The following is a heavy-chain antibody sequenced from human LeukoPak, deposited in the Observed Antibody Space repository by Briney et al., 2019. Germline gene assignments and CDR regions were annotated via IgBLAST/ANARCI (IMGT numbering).Heavy chain of an antibody. CDR2: IYYSGST. V-gene: IGHV4-30-4*01. CDR3: ARVGVVPAAPYGMDV. CDR1: GGSISSGDYY. Sequence: SETVSLTCIVSGGSISSGDYYWSLIRQPPGKGLEWIGYIYYSGSTYYNPSLKSRVTISVDTSKNQFSLKLSSVTAADTAVYYCARVGVVPAAPYGMDVWGQGTTVTVSS. D-gene: IGHD2-2*01. J-gene: IGHJ6*02.